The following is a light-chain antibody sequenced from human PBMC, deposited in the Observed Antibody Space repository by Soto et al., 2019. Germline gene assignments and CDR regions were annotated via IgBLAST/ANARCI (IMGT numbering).Light chain of an antibody. V-gene: IGKV1-27*01. CDR3: QKYDGAPHT. J-gene: IGKJ5*01. Sequence: DIQMTQSPSSLSASVGDRVTITCRASQGISNYLAWYQQKPGNVPKLLISAASTLQSGVPSRFSGSGSGTDFTLTISSLQPEDVATYYCQKYDGAPHTFGQGIRLEIK. CDR1: QGISNY. CDR2: AAS.